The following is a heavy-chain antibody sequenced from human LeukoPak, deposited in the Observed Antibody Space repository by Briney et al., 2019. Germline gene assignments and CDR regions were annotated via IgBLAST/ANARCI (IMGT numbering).Heavy chain of an antibody. V-gene: IGHV3-15*01. Sequence: PGGSLRLSCAASGFTFNTNAMSWVRQAPGKGLEWVGRIKSKTYGATTEYAAPVKDRFTISRDDSKNTLYLQMNSLKTEDTAVYYCATVDNSGSSPPFDYWGQGTLVTVSS. CDR3: ATVDNSGSSPPFDY. J-gene: IGHJ4*02. CDR1: GFTFNTNA. CDR2: IKSKTYGATT. D-gene: IGHD6-19*01.